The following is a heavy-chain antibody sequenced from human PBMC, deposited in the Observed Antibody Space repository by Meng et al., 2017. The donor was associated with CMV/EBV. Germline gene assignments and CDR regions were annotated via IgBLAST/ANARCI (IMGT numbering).Heavy chain of an antibody. CDR3: ARDKRYCSSTSCYRNFDY. V-gene: IGHV3-NL1*01. CDR2: IYSGGST. Sequence: GESLKISCAASGFTFSSYAMHWVRQAPGKGLEWVAVIYSGGSTYYADSVKGRFTFSRDNSKNTLYLQMNSLRAEDTAVYYCARDKRYCSSTSCYRNFDYWGQGTLVTVSS. J-gene: IGHJ4*02. D-gene: IGHD2-2*01. CDR1: GFTFSSYA.